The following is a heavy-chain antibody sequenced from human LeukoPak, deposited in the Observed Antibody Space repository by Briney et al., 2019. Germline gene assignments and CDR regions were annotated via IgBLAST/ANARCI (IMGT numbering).Heavy chain of an antibody. CDR3: AKGGYSSSWSYYFDY. CDR2: ISGSGGST. CDR1: GFTFNRHG. V-gene: IGHV3-23*01. Sequence: GGSLRLSCVASGFTFNRHGLHWVRQAPGKGLEWVSAISGSGGSTYYADSVKGRFTISRDNSKNTLYLEMNSLREEDTAVYYCAKGGYSSSWSYYFDYWGQGTLVTVSS. J-gene: IGHJ4*02. D-gene: IGHD6-13*01.